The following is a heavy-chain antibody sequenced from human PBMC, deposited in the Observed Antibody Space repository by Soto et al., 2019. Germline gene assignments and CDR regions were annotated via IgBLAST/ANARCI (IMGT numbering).Heavy chain of an antibody. Sequence: QLQLQESGPGLVKPSETLSLTCTVSGGSISSSSYYWGWIRQPPGKGLEWIGSIYYSGSTYYNPSLKSRVTISVDTSKNQFSLKLSSVTAADTAVYYCARHIGSSPDYYYYGMDVWGQGTTVTVSS. V-gene: IGHV4-39*01. CDR1: GGSISSSSYY. CDR2: IYYSGST. CDR3: ARHIGSSPDYYYYGMDV. D-gene: IGHD1-26*01. J-gene: IGHJ6*02.